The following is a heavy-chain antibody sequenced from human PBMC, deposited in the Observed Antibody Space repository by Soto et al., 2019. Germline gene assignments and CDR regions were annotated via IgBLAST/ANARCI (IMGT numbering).Heavy chain of an antibody. J-gene: IGHJ4*02. CDR3: AGAVGASRFDY. CDR2: IYYSGST. V-gene: IGHV4-59*01. CDR1: GGSISSYY. D-gene: IGHD1-26*01. Sequence: SETLSLTCTVSGGSISSYYWSWIRQPPGKGLEWIGYIYYSGSTNYNPSLKSRVTISVDTSKNQFSLKLSSVTAADTAVYYCAGAVGASRFDYWGQGTLVTVSS.